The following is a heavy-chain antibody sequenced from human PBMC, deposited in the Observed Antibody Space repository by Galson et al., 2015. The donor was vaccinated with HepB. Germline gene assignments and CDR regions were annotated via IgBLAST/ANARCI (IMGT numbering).Heavy chain of an antibody. V-gene: IGHV3-NL1*01. CDR1: GFTFSNYA. J-gene: IGHJ3*01. Sequence: SLRLSCAASGFTFSNYAMNWVRQTPGKGLEWVSVIGCDTSSTYYADSVKGRFTISRDNSKNTLYLQMNSLRAEDTAVYYCAKDILQYGVDVWGQGTMVTVAA. CDR3: AKDILQYGVDV. D-gene: IGHD4-17*01. CDR2: IGCDTSST.